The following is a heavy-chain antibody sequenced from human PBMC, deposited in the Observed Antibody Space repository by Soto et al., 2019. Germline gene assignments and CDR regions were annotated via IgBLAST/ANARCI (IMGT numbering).Heavy chain of an antibody. CDR2: ISAYNGNT. V-gene: IGHV1-18*01. Sequence: QVQLVQSGAEVKKPGASVKVSCKASGYTFSSYHINWVRQAPGQGLEWMGWISAYNGNTNYAQKLQGRVTMPTDTSTSTAYMGLRSLRSDDRAVYYCARDGPPIDDWGQGTLVTVSS. CDR3: ARDGPPIDD. J-gene: IGHJ4*02. CDR1: GYTFSSYH.